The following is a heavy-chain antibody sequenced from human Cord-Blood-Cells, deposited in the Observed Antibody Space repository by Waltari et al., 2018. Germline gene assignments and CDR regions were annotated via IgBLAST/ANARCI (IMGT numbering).Heavy chain of an antibody. D-gene: IGHD2-8*01. CDR1: GFTFDDYA. J-gene: IGHJ4*02. CDR3: AKDIGGDIVLMVYAY. Sequence: EVQLVESGGGLVQPGRSLRLSCAASGFTFDDYAMHWVRQAPGKGLEWVSGISWNSGRIGYADSVKGRFTISRDNAKNSLYLQMNSLRAEDTALYYCAKDIGGDIVLMVYAYWGQGTLVTVSS. CDR2: ISWNSGRI. V-gene: IGHV3-9*01.